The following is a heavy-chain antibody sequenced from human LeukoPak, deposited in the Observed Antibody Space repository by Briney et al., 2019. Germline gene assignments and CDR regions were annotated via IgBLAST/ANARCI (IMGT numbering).Heavy chain of an antibody. J-gene: IGHJ4*02. V-gene: IGHV1-18*01. Sequence: ASVKVSCKASGYTFTSYGISWVRQAPGQGLEWVGWISAYNGNTNYAQKLQGRVTMTTDTSTSTAYMELRSLRSDDTAVYYCARDVEPYYYDSSGYSPFDYWGQGTLVTVSS. CDR2: ISAYNGNT. D-gene: IGHD3-22*01. CDR1: GYTFTSYG. CDR3: ARDVEPYYYDSSGYSPFDY.